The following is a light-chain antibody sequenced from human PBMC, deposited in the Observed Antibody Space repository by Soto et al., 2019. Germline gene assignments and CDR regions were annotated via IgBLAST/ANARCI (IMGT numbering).Light chain of an antibody. V-gene: IGLV2-14*01. CDR3: SSYATSTAFL. CDR1: SSDVGLYDY. Sequence: QSVLTQPASVSGSPGQSLTISCTGTSSDVGLYDYVSWYQQHPGKAPRLIIYAISDRPSGVSDRFSGSKSGNTASLTISGLQAEDEADYYCSSYATSTAFLFGGGTQLTVL. J-gene: IGLJ2*01. CDR2: AIS.